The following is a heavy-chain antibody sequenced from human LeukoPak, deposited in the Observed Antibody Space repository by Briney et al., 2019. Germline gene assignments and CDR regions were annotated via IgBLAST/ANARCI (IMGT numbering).Heavy chain of an antibody. Sequence: PGGSLRLSCAASGFTVSSNYMSWVRQAPGKGLEWVSVIYSGGSTYYADSVKGRFTISRDNSKNTLCLQMNSLRAEDTAVYYCARVIAAAEIDYWGQGTLVTVSS. CDR1: GFTVSSNY. D-gene: IGHD6-13*01. V-gene: IGHV3-66*02. CDR3: ARVIAAAEIDY. CDR2: IYSGGST. J-gene: IGHJ4*02.